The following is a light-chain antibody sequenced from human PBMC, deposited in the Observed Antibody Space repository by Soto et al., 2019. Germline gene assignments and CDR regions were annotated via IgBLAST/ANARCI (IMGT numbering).Light chain of an antibody. CDR2: RNN. J-gene: IGLJ1*01. V-gene: IGLV1-47*01. CDR3: AAWDDSLSGCV. Sequence: QSVLTQPPSASGTSGQRVTISCSGGSSNIGSNYVYWYQQLPGTAPKLLIYRNNYRRSGVPDRFSGSKSGASASLAISGLRSEDEANYYCAAWDDSLSGCVFGTGTKLTV. CDR1: SSNIGSNY.